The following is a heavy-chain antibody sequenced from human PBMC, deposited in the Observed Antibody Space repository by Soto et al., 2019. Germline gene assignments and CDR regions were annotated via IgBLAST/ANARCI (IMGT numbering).Heavy chain of an antibody. CDR1: GGSFSGYY. V-gene: IGHV4-34*01. D-gene: IGHD3-3*01. CDR3: ARVRDWFDP. CDR2: IDHSGYT. J-gene: IGHJ5*02. Sequence: PSETLSLTCAVYGGSFSGYYWNWIRQPPGKGLEWIGEIDHSGYTNYNPSLKSRVTISVETSKNQFSLRLTSVTAADTAVYYWARVRDWFDPWGQGTLVTGSS.